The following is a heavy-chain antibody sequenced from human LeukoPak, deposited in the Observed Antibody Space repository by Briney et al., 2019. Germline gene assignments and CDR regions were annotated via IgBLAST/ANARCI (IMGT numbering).Heavy chain of an antibody. D-gene: IGHD1-26*01. V-gene: IGHV3-48*01. CDR3: ARDLSGSYAGFDY. Sequence: GGSLRLSCAASGFTFSSYSMNWVRQAPGKGLEWVSYISSRSATIYYADSVKGRFTISRDNAKNSLYLQMNSLRAEDTAVYYCARDLSGSYAGFDYWGQGTLVTVSS. CDR2: ISSRSATI. CDR1: GFTFSSYS. J-gene: IGHJ4*02.